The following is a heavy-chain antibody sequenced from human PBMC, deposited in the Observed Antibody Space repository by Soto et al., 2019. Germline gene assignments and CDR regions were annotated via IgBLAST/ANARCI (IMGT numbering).Heavy chain of an antibody. CDR3: AREDDYGYRYITYGLDV. CDR2: ISFDGTKK. V-gene: IGHV3-30-3*01. CDR1: GFTFNIYA. J-gene: IGHJ6*02. D-gene: IGHD4-17*01. Sequence: PGGSLRLSCAASGFTFNIYALHWVRKAPGKGLEWLAVISFDGTKKYYSDSVKGRFTISRDNLKNTLYLQMNNLRFEDAALYFCAREDDYGYRYITYGLDVWGQGTTVTVPS.